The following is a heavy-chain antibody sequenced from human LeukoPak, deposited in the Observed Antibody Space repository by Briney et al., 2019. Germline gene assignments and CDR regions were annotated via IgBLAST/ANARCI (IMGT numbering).Heavy chain of an antibody. CDR2: VKTDGSIA. CDR1: GFSFSDYW. V-gene: IGHV3-74*01. D-gene: IGHD3-10*01. CDR3: ARPGDGFDY. Sequence: GGSLRLSCAASGFSFSDYWMHWVRQAPGKGLEWVARVKTDGSIAYYADSVRGRFIISRDNTKNTLYLQMNSLRAEDTAVYYCARPGDGFDYWGQGILVTVSS. J-gene: IGHJ4*02.